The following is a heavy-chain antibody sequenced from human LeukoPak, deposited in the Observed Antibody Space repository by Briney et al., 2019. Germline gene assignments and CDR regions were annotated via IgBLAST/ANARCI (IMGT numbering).Heavy chain of an antibody. Sequence: ASVKVSCKASGYTFTSYGISWVRQAPGQGLEWMGRISAYNGNTNYAQKLQGRVTMTTDTSTSTAYMELRSLRSDDTAVYYCARESYDSSGYYPGYWGQGTLVTVSS. D-gene: IGHD3-22*01. CDR3: ARESYDSSGYYPGY. CDR2: ISAYNGNT. V-gene: IGHV1-18*01. J-gene: IGHJ4*02. CDR1: GYTFTSYG.